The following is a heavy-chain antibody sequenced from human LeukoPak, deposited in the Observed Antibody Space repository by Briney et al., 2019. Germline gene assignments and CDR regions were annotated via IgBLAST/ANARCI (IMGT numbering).Heavy chain of an antibody. CDR2: INPNSGGT. V-gene: IGHV1-2*02. D-gene: IGHD5-18*01. CDR3: ARGSHRYSYGYFTESSYYYMDV. Sequence: ASVKVSCKASGYTFTGYYMRWVRQPPGQGLEWMGWINPNSGGTNYAQKFQGRVTMTRDTSISTAYMELSRLRSDDTAVYYCARGSHRYSYGYFTESSYYYMDVWGKGTTVTISS. J-gene: IGHJ6*03. CDR1: GYTFTGYY.